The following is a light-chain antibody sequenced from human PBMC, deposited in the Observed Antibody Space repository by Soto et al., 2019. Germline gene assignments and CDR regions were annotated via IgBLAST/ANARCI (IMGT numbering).Light chain of an antibody. Sequence: QSALAQPASVSGSPGQSITISCTGTSSDVGGYHYVSWYQHRPGRVPKLIIHEVTNRASGVTNRFSASKSGNTASLTISGLLADDEADYYCTSYTSSGTLVFGGGTQLTVL. CDR3: TSYTSSGTLV. J-gene: IGLJ3*02. CDR2: EVT. CDR1: SSDVGGYHY. V-gene: IGLV2-14*01.